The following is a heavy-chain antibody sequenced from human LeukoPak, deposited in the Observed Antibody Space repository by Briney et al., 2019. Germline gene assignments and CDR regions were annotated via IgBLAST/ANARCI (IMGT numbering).Heavy chain of an antibody. CDR1: GFTFRSYA. D-gene: IGHD4/OR15-4a*01. V-gene: IGHV3-30*04. CDR3: ARESDFNANFDAFDI. J-gene: IGHJ3*02. Sequence: GGSLRLSCAASGFTFRSYAMHWVRQAPGKGLEWEAAISYDGSNKNYADSVKDRFTISRDSSKNTLYLQMNSLRAEDTAVYYCARESDFNANFDAFDIWGQGTVVTVSS. CDR2: ISYDGSNK.